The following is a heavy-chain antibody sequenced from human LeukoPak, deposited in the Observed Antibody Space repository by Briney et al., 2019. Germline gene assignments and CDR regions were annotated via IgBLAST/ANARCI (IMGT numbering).Heavy chain of an antibody. V-gene: IGHV3-23*01. D-gene: IGHD2-21*02. CDR1: GFTFSSYG. J-gene: IGHJ3*02. Sequence: GGSLRLSCAASGFTFSSYGVSWVRQAPGKGLEWVSGISGSGHRTYYADSVKGRFTISRDNSKSTLYLQMNSLRAEDTAVYYCARYVVVTLDAFDIWGQGTMVTVSS. CDR2: ISGSGHRT. CDR3: ARYVVVTLDAFDI.